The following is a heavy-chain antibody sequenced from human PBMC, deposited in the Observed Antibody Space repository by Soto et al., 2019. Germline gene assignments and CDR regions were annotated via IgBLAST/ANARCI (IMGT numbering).Heavy chain of an antibody. D-gene: IGHD2-2*01. Sequence: GGSLRLSCAASGFTFSSYAMSWVRQAPGKGLEWVSAISGSGGSTYYADSVKGRFTISRDNSKNTLYLQMNSLRAEDTAVYYCAKEALGFSAALVNDAFDIWGQGTMVTVSS. CDR1: GFTFSSYA. J-gene: IGHJ3*02. CDR3: AKEALGFSAALVNDAFDI. V-gene: IGHV3-23*01. CDR2: ISGSGGST.